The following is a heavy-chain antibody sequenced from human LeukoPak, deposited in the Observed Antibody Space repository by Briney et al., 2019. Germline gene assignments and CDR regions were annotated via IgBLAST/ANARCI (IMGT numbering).Heavy chain of an antibody. CDR3: ARTFYDTLDSDAFDF. J-gene: IGHJ3*01. V-gene: IGHV1-2*02. D-gene: IGHD2/OR15-2a*01. Sequence: ASVKVSCKASGYTLTSYGISWVRQAPAQGLEWMGWINPDSGGTNNAQKFQGRVTMTRDTSISTAYMELSRLRSDDTAVYYCARTFYDTLDSDAFDFWGQGTMVIVSS. CDR1: GYTLTSYG. CDR2: INPDSGGT.